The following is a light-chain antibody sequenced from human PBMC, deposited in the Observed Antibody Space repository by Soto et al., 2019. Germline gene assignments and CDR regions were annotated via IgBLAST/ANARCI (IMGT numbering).Light chain of an antibody. V-gene: IGKV1-33*01. CDR3: QHYYSMLS. Sequence: DIQMTQSPSSLSASEGDRVTITCQSSHDVSRNLNWFQQKPGEAPQLLIYDASNLEICVPSRFSGSVSGTESTITISSLQPEDVATDYCQHYYSMLSFGGGTEVEIK. CDR2: DAS. J-gene: IGKJ4*01. CDR1: HDVSRN.